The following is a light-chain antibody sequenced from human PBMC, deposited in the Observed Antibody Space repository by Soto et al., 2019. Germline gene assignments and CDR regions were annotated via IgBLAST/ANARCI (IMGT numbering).Light chain of an antibody. CDR2: EVS. CDR3: SSHTSYSTRV. J-gene: IGLJ1*01. V-gene: IGLV2-14*01. CDR1: SSDVGGYNY. Sequence: QSALTQPASVSGSPGQSIAISCTGTSSDVGGYNYVSWYQQHPGKAPKLVIHEVSNRPSGVSDRFSGSKSGNTASLTIPGPQADDEADYYCSSHTSYSTRVSGTGTKVTVL.